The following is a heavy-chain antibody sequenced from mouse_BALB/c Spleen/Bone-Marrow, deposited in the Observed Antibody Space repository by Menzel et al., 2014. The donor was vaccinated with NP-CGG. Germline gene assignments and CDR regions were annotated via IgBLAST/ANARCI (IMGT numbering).Heavy chain of an antibody. D-gene: IGHD2-1*01. CDR2: ISPGNGDI. V-gene: IGHV1S53*02. CDR1: GYTFTDHA. Sequence: VKLMESDAELVKPGASVKISCKASGYTFTDHAIHWVKQEPEQGLEWIGYISPGNGDIKYNEKFKGKATLTADKSSSTAYMQLSGLTSEDSAVYICRRSVGNPFDHWGQGTTLTVSS. CDR3: RRSVGNPFDH. J-gene: IGHJ2*01.